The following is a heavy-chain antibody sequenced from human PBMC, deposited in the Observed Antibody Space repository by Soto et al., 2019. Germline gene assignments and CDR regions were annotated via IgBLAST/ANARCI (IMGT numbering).Heavy chain of an antibody. CDR3: ARGGRAYCGGDCYSHFDY. V-gene: IGHV1-69*01. CDR2: IIPIFGTA. CDR1: GGTFSSYA. J-gene: IGHJ4*02. D-gene: IGHD2-21*02. Sequence: QVQLVQSGAEVKKPGSSVKVSCKASGGTFSSYAISWVRQAPGQGLEWMGGIIPIFGTANYAQKFQGRVTITADESTSTAYMELSSPRSEDTAVYYCARGGRAYCGGDCYSHFDYWGQGTLVTVSS.